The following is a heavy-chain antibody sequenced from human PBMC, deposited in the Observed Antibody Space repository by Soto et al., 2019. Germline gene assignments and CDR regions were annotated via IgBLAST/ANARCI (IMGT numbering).Heavy chain of an antibody. Sequence: PGGSLRLSCAASGFTFSSYAMSWVRQAPGKGLEWVSAISGSGGSTYYADSVKGRFTISRDNSKNTLYLQMNSLRAEDTAVYYCANGFDSSGYGGGFDPWGQGTLVTVSS. CDR1: GFTFSSYA. V-gene: IGHV3-23*01. D-gene: IGHD3-22*01. CDR2: ISGSGGST. J-gene: IGHJ5*02. CDR3: ANGFDSSGYGGGFDP.